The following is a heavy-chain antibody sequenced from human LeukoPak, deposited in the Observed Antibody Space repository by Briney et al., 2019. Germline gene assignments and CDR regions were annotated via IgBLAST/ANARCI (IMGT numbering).Heavy chain of an antibody. V-gene: IGHV1-69*13. D-gene: IGHD1-14*01. CDR3: ATHASNWNHGDYFDY. CDR1: GGTFSSYA. J-gene: IGHJ4*02. CDR2: IIPIFGTA. Sequence: SVKVSCKASGGTFSSYAISWVRQAPGQGLEWMGGIIPIFGTANYAQKFQGRVTITADESTSTAYMELSSLRSEDTAVYYCATHASNWNHGDYFDYWGQGTLVTVSS.